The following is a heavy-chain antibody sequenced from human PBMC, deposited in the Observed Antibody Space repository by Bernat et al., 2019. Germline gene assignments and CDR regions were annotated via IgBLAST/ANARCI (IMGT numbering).Heavy chain of an antibody. J-gene: IGHJ4*02. CDR1: GFTFSSYG. CDR2: ISYDGSNK. CDR3: AKLAVAGINDY. D-gene: IGHD6-19*01. V-gene: IGHV3-30*18. Sequence: QVQLVESGGGVDQPGRSLRLSCAASGFTFSSYGMHWVRQAPGKGLEWVAVISYDGSNKYYADSVKGRFTISRDNSKNTLYLQMNSLRAEDTAVYYCAKLAVAGINDYWGQGTLVTVSS.